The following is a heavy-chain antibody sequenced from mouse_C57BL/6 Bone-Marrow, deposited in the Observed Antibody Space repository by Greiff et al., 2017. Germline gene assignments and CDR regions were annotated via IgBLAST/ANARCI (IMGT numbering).Heavy chain of an antibody. CDR2: SRNKANDYTT. V-gene: IGHV7-1*01. D-gene: IGHD2-3*01. CDR3: ARDAGVTKAYWYFDV. J-gene: IGHJ1*03. CDR1: GFTFSDFY. Sequence: EVNVVESGGGLVQSGRSLRLSCATSGFTFSDFYMEWVRQAPGKGLEWIAASRNKANDYTTEYSASVKGRFIVSRDTSQSIRYLQMNALRAEDTAIYYCARDAGVTKAYWYFDVWGTGTTVTVSS.